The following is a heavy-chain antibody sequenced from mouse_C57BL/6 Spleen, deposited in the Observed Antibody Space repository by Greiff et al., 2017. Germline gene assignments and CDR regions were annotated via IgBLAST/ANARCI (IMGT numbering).Heavy chain of an antibody. CDR3: ARHGTTGVDY. Sequence: VKLMESGPGLVAPSQSLSITCTVSGFSLTSYGVHWVRQPPGKGLEWLVVIWSDGSTTYNSALKNRLSISKDNSKSQVYLKMNSLQTDDTAMYYCARHGTTGVDYWGQGTTLTVSS. V-gene: IGHV2-6-1*01. CDR1: GFSLTSYG. D-gene: IGHD1-1*01. CDR2: IWSDGST. J-gene: IGHJ2*01.